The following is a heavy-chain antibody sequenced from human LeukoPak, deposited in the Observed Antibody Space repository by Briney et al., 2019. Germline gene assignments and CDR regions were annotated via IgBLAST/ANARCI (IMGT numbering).Heavy chain of an antibody. V-gene: IGHV4-39*07. CDR3: ASQAYSTTWAADVTVFDY. CDR1: GGSLSSSGYY. J-gene: IGHJ4*02. CDR2: FYYSGIT. D-gene: IGHD6-13*01. Sequence: SETLSLTCTVSGGSLSSSGYYWGWIRQPPGKGLEWIGSFYYSGITYYNPSLKSRVTISVDTSKNQFSLKLSSLPAADTAVYYCASQAYSTTWAADVTVFDYWGRGALVTVYS.